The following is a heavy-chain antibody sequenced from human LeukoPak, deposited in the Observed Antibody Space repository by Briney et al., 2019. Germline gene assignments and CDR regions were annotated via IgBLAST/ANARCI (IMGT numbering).Heavy chain of an antibody. CDR1: GFTFSNAW. CDR2: ISGSGAST. Sequence: GGSLRLSCAASGFTFSNAWMSWVRQAPGKGLEWVSDISGSGASTYSAASVKGRFTISRDNSRNTLYLQMNSLRAEDTAVYYCAKTNLWDGDLYDAYDVWGQGTMVTVSS. V-gene: IGHV3-23*01. D-gene: IGHD3-10*01. J-gene: IGHJ3*01. CDR3: AKTNLWDGDLYDAYDV.